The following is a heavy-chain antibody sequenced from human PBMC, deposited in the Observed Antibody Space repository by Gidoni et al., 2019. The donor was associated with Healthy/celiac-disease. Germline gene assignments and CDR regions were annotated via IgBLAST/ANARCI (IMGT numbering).Heavy chain of an antibody. J-gene: IGHJ6*02. D-gene: IGHD6-6*01. V-gene: IGHV1-3*01. CDR2: INAGNGNT. Sequence: QVQLVQSGAEVKKPGASVKVSCKASGYPFTSYAMHWVRQAPGQRLEWMGWINAGNGNTKYSQKFQGRVTITRDTSASTAYMELSSLRSEDTAVYYCASGGSSLYYYYGMDVWGQGTTVTVSS. CDR3: ASGGSSLYYYYGMDV. CDR1: GYPFTSYA.